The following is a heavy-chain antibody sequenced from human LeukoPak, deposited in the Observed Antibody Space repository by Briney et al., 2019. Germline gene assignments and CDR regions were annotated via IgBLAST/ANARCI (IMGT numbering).Heavy chain of an antibody. Sequence: PSETLSLTCTVSGGSISSYYWSWVRQPPGKGLEWIGEIYHSGSTNYNPSLKSRVTISVDKSKNQFSLKLSSVTAADTAVYYCARENGDTPFDYWGQGTLVTVSS. V-gene: IGHV4-4*02. CDR1: GGSISSYY. CDR3: ARENGDTPFDY. D-gene: IGHD4-17*01. J-gene: IGHJ4*02. CDR2: IYHSGST.